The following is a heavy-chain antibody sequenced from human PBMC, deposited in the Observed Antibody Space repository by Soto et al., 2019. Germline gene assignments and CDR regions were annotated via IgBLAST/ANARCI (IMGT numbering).Heavy chain of an antibody. CDR3: ARYQTDYDFWSGYYNL. V-gene: IGHV4-39*07. Sequence: SETLSLTCTVSGGSISGGDYHWSWIRQPPGKWLEWIGSIYHSGSTYYNPSLKSRVTISVDTSKNQFSLKLSSVTAADTAVYYCARYQTDYDFWSGYYNLWGQGTQVTVYS. CDR2: IYHSGST. CDR1: GGSISGGDYH. J-gene: IGHJ5*02. D-gene: IGHD3-3*01.